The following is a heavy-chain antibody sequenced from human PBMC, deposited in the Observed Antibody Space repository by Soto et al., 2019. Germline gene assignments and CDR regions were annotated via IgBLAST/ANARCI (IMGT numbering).Heavy chain of an antibody. J-gene: IGHJ4*02. Sequence: QVQLVQSGAEVTKPGSSVKVSCKASGGTFSSYAISWLRQAPGQGLEWMGGIIAIFGTADYAQYFQGRVTITAEESPSTAYMELSSVRSEDTAVYYCVPVDYWGQGPLVTVSS. CDR1: GGTFSSYA. V-gene: IGHV1-69*01. CDR2: IIAIFGTA. CDR3: VPVDY.